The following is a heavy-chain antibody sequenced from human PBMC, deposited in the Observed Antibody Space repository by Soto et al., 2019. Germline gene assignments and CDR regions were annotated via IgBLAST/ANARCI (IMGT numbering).Heavy chain of an antibody. V-gene: IGHV1-18*01. D-gene: IGHD3-16*01. J-gene: IGHJ6*02. CDR1: GYTFSTYG. CDR2: INGYNGNT. Sequence: QVQLVQSGAEVKKPGASVKVSCKASGYTFSTYGISWVRQAPGQGLEWMGWINGYNGNTNYAPKLQGRTTMTTDTSTTTAYAELRSLRSDDPAVYYCARMGDAPYYCYGMDVWGQGTTVTVSS. CDR3: ARMGDAPYYCYGMDV.